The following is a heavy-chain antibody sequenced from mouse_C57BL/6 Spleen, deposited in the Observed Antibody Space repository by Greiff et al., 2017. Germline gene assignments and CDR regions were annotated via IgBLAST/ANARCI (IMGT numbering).Heavy chain of an antibody. Sequence: QVQLQQPGAELVKPGASVKLSCKASGYTFTSYWMQWVKQRPGQGLEWIGEIDPSDSYTNYNQKFKGKATLTVDTSSSTAYMQLSSLTSEDSAVYYCARSNGSRGYFDYWGQGTTLTVSS. CDR2: IDPSDSYT. V-gene: IGHV1-50*01. D-gene: IGHD1-1*01. CDR1: GYTFTSYW. CDR3: ARSNGSRGYFDY. J-gene: IGHJ2*01.